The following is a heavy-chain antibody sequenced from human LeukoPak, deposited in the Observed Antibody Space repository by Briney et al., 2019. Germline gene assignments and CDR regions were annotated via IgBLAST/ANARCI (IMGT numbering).Heavy chain of an antibody. V-gene: IGHV3-48*03. Sequence: GGSLRLSCAASGFTFSSYEMNRVRQAPGKGLEWVSYISSSGSTIYYADSVKGRFTISRDTSKNTVSLQMNSLRAEDTAVYYCARPYCSGATCYSPPDYWGQGTLVTVSS. D-gene: IGHD2-15*01. CDR2: ISSSGSTI. J-gene: IGHJ4*02. CDR3: ARPYCSGATCYSPPDY. CDR1: GFTFSSYE.